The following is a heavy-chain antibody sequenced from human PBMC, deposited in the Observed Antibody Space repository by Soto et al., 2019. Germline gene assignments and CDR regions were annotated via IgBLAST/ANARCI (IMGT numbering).Heavy chain of an antibody. J-gene: IGHJ6*02. D-gene: IGHD2-21*01. V-gene: IGHV3-74*01. CDR2: INNDGSST. Sequence: GGSLGLGCAASGVTVSSFWMHWVRQAPGKGLVWVSRINNDGSSTGYADSVNGRFTISRDNAKSTLYLQVTSLRAEDTAVYYCARDPLIGNTDYGLDVWGQGTTVTVSS. CDR1: GVTVSSFW. CDR3: ARDPLIGNTDYGLDV.